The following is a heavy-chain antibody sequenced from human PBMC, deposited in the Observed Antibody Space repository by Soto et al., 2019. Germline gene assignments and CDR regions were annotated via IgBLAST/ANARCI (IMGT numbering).Heavy chain of an antibody. D-gene: IGHD5-18*01. CDR3: ARDDTAMTAVNY. V-gene: IGHV1-46*01. Sequence: ASVKVSCKASGYTFTSYYMHWVRQAPGQGLEWMGIINPSGGSTSYAQKFQGRVTMTRDTSTSTVYMGLSSLRSEDTAVYYCARDDTAMTAVNYWGQGTLVTVSS. CDR1: GYTFTSYY. CDR2: INPSGGST. J-gene: IGHJ4*02.